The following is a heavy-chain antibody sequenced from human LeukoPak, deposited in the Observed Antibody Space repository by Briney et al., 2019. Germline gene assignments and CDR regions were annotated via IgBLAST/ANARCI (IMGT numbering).Heavy chain of an antibody. CDR3: TRVGYIDEGIDY. CDR2: IKQDGSKK. V-gene: IGHV3-7*04. J-gene: IGHJ4*02. D-gene: IGHD5-24*01. Sequence: GGSLRLSCVASGFPFSSHWMTWVRQAPGKGLEWVANIKQDGSKKSYVDSVKGRFTISRDNAKNSLYLQMNSLRAEDTAIYYCTRVGYIDEGIDYWGQGTLVTASS. CDR1: GFPFSSHW.